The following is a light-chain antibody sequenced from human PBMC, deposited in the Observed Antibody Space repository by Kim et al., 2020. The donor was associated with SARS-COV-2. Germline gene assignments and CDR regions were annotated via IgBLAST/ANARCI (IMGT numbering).Light chain of an antibody. CDR2: DAS. CDR1: QSVTTY. J-gene: IGKJ4*01. Sequence: EIVLTQSPATLSLSPGERATLSCRASQSVTTYLACYQQRPGQAPRLLIYDASNRASGIPARFSGSGYGTDFTLTISSLGPEDFAVYYCHHRSDWPLTFGGGTKVDIK. V-gene: IGKV3-11*01. CDR3: HHRSDWPLT.